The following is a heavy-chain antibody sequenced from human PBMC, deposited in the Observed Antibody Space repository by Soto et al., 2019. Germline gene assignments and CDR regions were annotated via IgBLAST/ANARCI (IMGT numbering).Heavy chain of an antibody. Sequence: SVKVSCKASGGTFSSYAISWVRQAPGQGLEWMGGIIPIFGTANYAQKFQGRVTITADESTSTAYMELSSLRSEDTAVYFCSRGDYGWSGPFAPSGQGSLVTVSS. J-gene: IGHJ5*02. CDR1: GGTFSSYA. V-gene: IGHV1-69*13. D-gene: IGHD3-3*01. CDR2: IIPIFGTA. CDR3: SRGDYGWSGPFAP.